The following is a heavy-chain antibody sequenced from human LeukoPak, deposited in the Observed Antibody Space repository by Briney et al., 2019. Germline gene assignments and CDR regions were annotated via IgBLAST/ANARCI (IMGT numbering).Heavy chain of an antibody. J-gene: IGHJ6*02. D-gene: IGHD5-18*01. CDR3: AREEYSYGYYDYCMDV. V-gene: IGHV1-69*04. Sequence: SVKVSCKASRGTFSSYAIRWVRQAPGQGLAWIGRVTPILGIADHAQKFQGRVTITADKSTSTAYMELRSLRSEDTAVYYCAREEYSYGYYDYCMDVWGQGTTVTVSS. CDR1: RGTFSSYA. CDR2: VTPILGIA.